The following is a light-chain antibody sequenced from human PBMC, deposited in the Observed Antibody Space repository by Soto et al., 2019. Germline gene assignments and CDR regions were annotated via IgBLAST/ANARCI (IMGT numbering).Light chain of an antibody. CDR3: QQYGSSRT. Sequence: EIVLTQSPGTLSLSPGERATLSCRASQSVSSSYLAWYQQKPGQAPRLLIYGASSRATGIPDRFSGSGSGTKFTLTMSRLEPEDFAVYYCQQYGSSRTFGGGTKVEIK. V-gene: IGKV3-20*01. CDR2: GAS. J-gene: IGKJ4*01. CDR1: QSVSSSY.